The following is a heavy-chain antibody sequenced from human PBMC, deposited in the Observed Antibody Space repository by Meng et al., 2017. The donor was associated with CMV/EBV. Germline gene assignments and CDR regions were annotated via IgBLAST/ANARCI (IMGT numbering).Heavy chain of an antibody. V-gene: IGHV3-21*01. J-gene: IGHJ5*02. CDR2: ISSSSSYI. Sequence: GGSLRLSCAASGFTFSSYAMHWVRQAPGKGLEWVSFISSSSSYIYYADSVKGRFTISRDNAKNSLYLQMNSLRAEDTAVYYCARDLRVVLGQYNWFDPWGQGTLVTVSS. D-gene: IGHD3-16*01. CDR3: ARDLRVVLGQYNWFDP. CDR1: GFTFSSYA.